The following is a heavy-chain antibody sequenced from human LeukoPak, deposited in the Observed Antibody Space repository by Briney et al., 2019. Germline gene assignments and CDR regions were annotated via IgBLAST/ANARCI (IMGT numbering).Heavy chain of an antibody. CDR2: ITGPGGST. D-gene: IGHD3-3*02. CDR1: GFTFSDYA. Sequence: GSLRLSCAASGFTFSDYAMSWVRQAPGKGLEWVSAITGPGGSTYYADSVQGRFTISRDNSKNTLYLQINSLRAEDTAVYFCAKRIFGWYQIDYWGQGTLVTVSS. J-gene: IGHJ4*02. V-gene: IGHV3-23*01. CDR3: AKRIFGWYQIDY.